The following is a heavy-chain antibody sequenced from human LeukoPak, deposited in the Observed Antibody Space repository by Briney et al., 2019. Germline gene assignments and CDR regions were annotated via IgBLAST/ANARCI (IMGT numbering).Heavy chain of an antibody. J-gene: IGHJ4*02. CDR3: ARTRGYYFDY. CDR2: INPSGGST. CDR1: GYSFTNYY. V-gene: IGHV1-46*01. Sequence: ASVRVSCKASGYSFTNYYMHWVRQAPGQGLEWMRMINPSGGSTTYAQKFQGGVTMTRDVSTSTVYMELSSLTFEDTAVYYCARTRGYYFDYWGQGTLVTVSS.